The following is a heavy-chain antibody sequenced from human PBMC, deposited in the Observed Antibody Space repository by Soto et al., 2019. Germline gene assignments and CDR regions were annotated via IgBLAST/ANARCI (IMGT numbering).Heavy chain of an antibody. CDR2: IYHSGST. Sequence: SETLSLTCAVSSGSISSSNWWSWVRQPPGKGLEWIGEIYHSGSTNYNPSLKSRVTISVDKSKNQFSLKLSSVTAADTAVYYCARAEDLGELSYGGTFDYWGQGTLVTVSS. CDR1: SGSISSSNW. V-gene: IGHV4-4*02. J-gene: IGHJ4*02. CDR3: ARAEDLGELSYGGTFDY. D-gene: IGHD3-16*02.